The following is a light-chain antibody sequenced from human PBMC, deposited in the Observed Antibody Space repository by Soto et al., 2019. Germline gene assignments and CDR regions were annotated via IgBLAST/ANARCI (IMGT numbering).Light chain of an antibody. J-gene: IGKJ2*03. CDR3: QQSYGMPPEYS. CDR2: GTS. V-gene: IGKV1-39*01. Sequence: IQMTQSPSSLSASVGDRVSITCRASQSINNIVSWYQQTPGKAPTLLIYGTSILHSGVPSRFSGSGSGTDFTLTISSLQPEDFATYYCQQSYGMPPEYSFGQGTKLEIK. CDR1: QSINNI.